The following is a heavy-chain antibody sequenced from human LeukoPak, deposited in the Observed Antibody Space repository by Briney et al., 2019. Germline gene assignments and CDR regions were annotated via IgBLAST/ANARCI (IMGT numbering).Heavy chain of an antibody. CDR3: AKWGDYDVLTGYYVSDY. D-gene: IGHD3-9*01. J-gene: IGHJ4*02. CDR1: AVTFSNYA. CDR2: ITGGGSGI. Sequence: GGPLRLSCAASAVTFSNYAMSWVRQAPRKGLEWVSAITGGGSGIYYADSMKSRFTISRDNSKNTLYLQINSLRAEDTAVYYCAKWGDYDVLTGYYVSDYWGQGTLVTVSS. V-gene: IGHV3-23*01.